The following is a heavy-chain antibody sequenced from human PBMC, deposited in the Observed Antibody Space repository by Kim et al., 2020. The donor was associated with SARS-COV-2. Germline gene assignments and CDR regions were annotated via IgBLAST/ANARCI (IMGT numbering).Heavy chain of an antibody. D-gene: IGHD6-13*01. CDR3: ARPLIAAAGTLNWFDP. Sequence: GGSLRLSCAASGFTFSDYYMSWIRQAPGKGLEWVSYISSSSSYTNYADSVKGQFTISRDNAKNSLYLQMNSLRAEDTAVYYCARPLIAAAGTLNWFDPWGQGTLVTVYS. V-gene: IGHV3-11*03. CDR2: ISSSSSYT. J-gene: IGHJ5*02. CDR1: GFTFSDYY.